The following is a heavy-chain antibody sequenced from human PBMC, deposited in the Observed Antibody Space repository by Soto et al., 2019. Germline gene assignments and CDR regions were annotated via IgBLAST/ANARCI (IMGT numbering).Heavy chain of an antibody. V-gene: IGHV3-11*05. D-gene: IGHD4-17*01. CDR2: ISSSSRYT. Sequence: QVQLVESGGGLVRPGGSLRLSCAASGFTFTDYCMTWIRQAPGKGLEWVSYISSSSRYTYSADSVKGRFTISRDDAKNSLYLQMNSLRVEDTAVYYCAKIMLTVTTAALDVWGQGTMVTVSS. CDR1: GFTFTDYC. CDR3: AKIMLTVTTAALDV. J-gene: IGHJ3*01.